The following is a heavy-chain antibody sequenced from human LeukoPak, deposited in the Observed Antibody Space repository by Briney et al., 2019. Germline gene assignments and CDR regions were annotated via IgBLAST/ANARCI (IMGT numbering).Heavy chain of an antibody. Sequence: GESLKISCKGSGYSFTSYWIGWVRQMPGKGLEWMGIIYPGDSDTRYSPSFQGQVTISADKSISTAYLQWNSLRASDTAMYYCARRPSYDFWSGYYGVDGLDIWGQGTMVTVSS. CDR3: ARRPSYDFWSGYYGVDGLDI. D-gene: IGHD3-3*01. V-gene: IGHV5-51*01. J-gene: IGHJ3*02. CDR2: IYPGDSDT. CDR1: GYSFTSYW.